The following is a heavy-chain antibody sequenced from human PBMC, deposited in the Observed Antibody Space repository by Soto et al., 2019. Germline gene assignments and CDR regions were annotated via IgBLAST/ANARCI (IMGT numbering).Heavy chain of an antibody. D-gene: IGHD2-2*01. CDR3: ARDLAVVPAAIFYYYYGMDV. V-gene: IGHV3-30-3*01. CDR1: GFTFSSYA. Sequence: GGSLRLSCAASGFTFSSYAMHWVRQAPGKGLEWVAVISYDGSNKYYADSVKGRFTISRDNSKNTLYLQMNSLRAEDTAVYYCARDLAVVPAAIFYYYYGMDVWGQGTTVTVSS. J-gene: IGHJ6*02. CDR2: ISYDGSNK.